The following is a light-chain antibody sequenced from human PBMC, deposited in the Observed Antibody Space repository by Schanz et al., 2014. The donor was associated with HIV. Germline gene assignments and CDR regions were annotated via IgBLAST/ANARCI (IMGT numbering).Light chain of an antibody. CDR3: GSFTTSSTWV. V-gene: IGLV2-14*02. CDR1: NSDVGNYDL. Sequence: QSALTQPASVSGSPGQSITISCTGTNSDVGNYDLVSWYQQHPGKAPKLMIYEVSKRPSGVSNRFSGSKSGNTASLTISGLQSEDEAFYYCGSFTTSSTWVFGGGTKLTVL. CDR2: EVS. J-gene: IGLJ3*02.